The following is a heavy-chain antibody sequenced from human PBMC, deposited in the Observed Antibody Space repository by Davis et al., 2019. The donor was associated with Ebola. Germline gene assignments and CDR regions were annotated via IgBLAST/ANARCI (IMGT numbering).Heavy chain of an antibody. J-gene: IGHJ6*02. V-gene: IGHV4-59*01. Sequence: SETLSLTCTVSRGSISSYYWSWIRQPPGKGLEWIGSIYYSGSTNYNPSLKSRVTISVDTSKNQFSLKLSSVTAADTAVYYCARRDGSSGWYNYYGMDVWGQGTTVTVSS. CDR1: RGSISSYY. CDR2: IYYSGST. CDR3: ARRDGSSGWYNYYGMDV. D-gene: IGHD6-19*01.